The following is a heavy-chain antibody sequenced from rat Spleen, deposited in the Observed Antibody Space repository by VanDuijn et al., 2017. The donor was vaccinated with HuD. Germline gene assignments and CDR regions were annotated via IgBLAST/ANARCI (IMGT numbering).Heavy chain of an antibody. CDR1: GFTFSNYD. V-gene: IGHV5-7*01. D-gene: IGHD1-4*01. CDR2: ISSDGSRT. Sequence: EVQLVESGGGLVQPGRSMKLSCAASGFTFSNYDMAWVRQAPKKGLEWVATISSDGSRTYYRDSVKGRFAISRDNAKSILYLQMDSLGSVDTATYYCARPNYPGFNYFDYWGQGVMVTVSS. CDR3: ARPNYPGFNYFDY. J-gene: IGHJ2*01.